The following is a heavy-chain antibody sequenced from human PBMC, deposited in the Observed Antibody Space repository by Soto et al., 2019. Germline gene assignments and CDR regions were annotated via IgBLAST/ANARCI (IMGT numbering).Heavy chain of an antibody. CDR1: GFSLTTDRVG. V-gene: IGHV2-5*02. D-gene: IGHD1-26*01. Sequence: QITLKESGPTLVKPTQTLTLTCTFSGFSLTTDRVGVGWIRQPPGEALEWLAVIYWDDSKTYRPSLESRLTITKDTSKNQLALTMTTMDSLDTATYYCAHAYGGRSLYWGQGTLVTVSS. CDR3: AHAYGGRSLY. CDR2: IYWDDSK. J-gene: IGHJ4*02.